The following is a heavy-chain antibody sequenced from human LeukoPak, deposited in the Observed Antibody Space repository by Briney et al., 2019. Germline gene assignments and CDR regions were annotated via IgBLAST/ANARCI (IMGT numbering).Heavy chain of an antibody. CDR1: GGSISSYY. CDR2: IYYSGST. Sequence: SETLSLTCTVPGGSISSYYWSWIRQPPEKGLEWIGYIYYSGSTNYNPSLKSRVTMSVDTSKNQFSLKLSSVTAADTAVYYCARSLYSSSWYRYYYYGMDVWGQGTTVTVSS. D-gene: IGHD6-13*01. J-gene: IGHJ6*02. V-gene: IGHV4-59*12. CDR3: ARSLYSSSWYRYYYYGMDV.